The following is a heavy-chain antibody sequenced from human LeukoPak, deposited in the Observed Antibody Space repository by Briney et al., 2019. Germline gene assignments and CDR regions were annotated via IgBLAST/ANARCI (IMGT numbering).Heavy chain of an antibody. D-gene: IGHD3-9*01. V-gene: IGHV3-30*04. Sequence: GGSLRLSCAASGFTFSSYAMHWVRQAPGKGLEWVAVISYDGSSKYYADSVKGRSTISRDNSKNTLYLQMNSLRAEDTAVYYCAREVGGYDILTGYYYFDYWGQGTLVTVSS. J-gene: IGHJ4*02. CDR2: ISYDGSSK. CDR1: GFTFSSYA. CDR3: AREVGGYDILTGYYYFDY.